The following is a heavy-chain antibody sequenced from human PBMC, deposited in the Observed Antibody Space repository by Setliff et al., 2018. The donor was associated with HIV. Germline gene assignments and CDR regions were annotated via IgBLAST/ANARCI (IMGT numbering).Heavy chain of an antibody. V-gene: IGHV4-34*01. D-gene: IGHD1-26*01. CDR3: ASTSGSGSAAVGDI. Sequence: SETLSLTCAVYGGSFSGYYWRWIRQHPGKGLEWIGDINHSGSTNYNASLKSRVTISVDTSKNQFSLKLSSVTAADTAVYYCASTSGSGSAAVGDIWGQGTMVTVSS. CDR1: GGSFSGYY. CDR2: INHSGST. J-gene: IGHJ3*02.